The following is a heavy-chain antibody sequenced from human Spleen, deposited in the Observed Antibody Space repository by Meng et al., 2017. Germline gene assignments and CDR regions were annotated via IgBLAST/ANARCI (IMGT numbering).Heavy chain of an antibody. CDR3: ARDVTSENWFDP. J-gene: IGHJ5*02. D-gene: IGHD5-18*01. V-gene: IGHV1-2*02. CDR1: GLNCINYH. CDR2: VNPKTGST. Sequence: KKPRASAQVSSEASGLNCINYHLQRVRPAPGQGLEWMGWVNPKTGSTNFAQKSQGRVIMTSDTSINTAYMELDRLRSDDTAVYYCARDVTSENWFDPWGQGTLVTVSS.